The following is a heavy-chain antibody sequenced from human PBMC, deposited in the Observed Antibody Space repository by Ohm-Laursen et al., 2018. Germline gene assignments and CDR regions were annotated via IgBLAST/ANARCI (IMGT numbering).Heavy chain of an antibody. CDR3: ARAPDYYDSSGYNDY. D-gene: IGHD3-22*01. Sequence: SLRLSCAASGITFSNNAMSWVRQAPGKGLEWVSSISSSSSYIYYADSVKGRFTISRDNAKNSLYLQMNSLRAEDTAVYYCARAPDYYDSSGYNDYWGQGTLVTVSS. CDR2: ISSSSSYI. V-gene: IGHV3-21*01. J-gene: IGHJ4*02. CDR1: GITFSNNA.